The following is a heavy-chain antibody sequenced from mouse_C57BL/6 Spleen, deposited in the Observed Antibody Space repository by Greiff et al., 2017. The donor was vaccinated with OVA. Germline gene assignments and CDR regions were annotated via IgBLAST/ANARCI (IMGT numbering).Heavy chain of an antibody. V-gene: IGHV1-22*01. CDR1: GYTFTDYN. Sequence: EVQLVESGPELVKPGASVKMSCKASGYTFTDYNMHWVKQSHGKSLEWIGYINPNNGGTSYNQKFKGKATLTVNKSSSTAYMELRSLTSEDSAVYYCAAPIYYYGSYAMDYWGQGTSVTVSS. CDR3: AAPIYYYGSYAMDY. J-gene: IGHJ4*01. CDR2: INPNNGGT. D-gene: IGHD1-1*01.